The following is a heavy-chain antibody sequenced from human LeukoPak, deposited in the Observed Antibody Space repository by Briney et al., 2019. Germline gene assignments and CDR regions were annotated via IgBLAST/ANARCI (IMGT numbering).Heavy chain of an antibody. Sequence: GGSLRLSCAASGFTLRTYWMHWVRQAPGKGLVWVSRINSDGGSTVYADSVKGRFTISRDNSKNTLYLQMSSLRAEDTAVYYCAREAYSNYAFDIWGQGTIVTVSS. CDR3: AREAYSNYAFDI. V-gene: IGHV3-74*01. CDR1: GFTLRTYW. D-gene: IGHD6-13*01. J-gene: IGHJ3*02. CDR2: INSDGGST.